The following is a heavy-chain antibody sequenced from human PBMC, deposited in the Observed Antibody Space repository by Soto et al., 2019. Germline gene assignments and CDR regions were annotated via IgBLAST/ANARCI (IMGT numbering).Heavy chain of an antibody. D-gene: IGHD3-22*01. CDR3: VKGANFDYYDSSGYYLIFDY. CDR1: GFTFSSYA. J-gene: IGHJ4*02. V-gene: IGHV3-64D*06. CDR2: ISSNGGST. Sequence: HPGGSLRLSCSASGFTFSSYAMHWVRQAPGKGLEYVSAISSNGGSTYYADSVKGRFTISRDNSKNTLYLQMSSLRAEDTAVYYCVKGANFDYYDSSGYYLIFDYWGQGTLVTVSS.